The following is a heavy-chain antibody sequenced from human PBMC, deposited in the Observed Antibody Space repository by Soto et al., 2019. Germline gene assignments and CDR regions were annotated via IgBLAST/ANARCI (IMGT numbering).Heavy chain of an antibody. J-gene: IGHJ6*02. D-gene: IGHD3-10*01. Sequence: QVQLVQSGAEVKKPGSSVKVSCKASGGTFSRYAFSWVRQAPGQGLEWMGGIVPIYGTRGFAQKFQGRLTITADEPTRTAYMELSSLRSEDMAVYYCARDLDYYGSGSHYYYGMGVWGQGTTVTVSS. CDR1: GGTFSRYA. V-gene: IGHV1-69*01. CDR2: IVPIYGTR. CDR3: ARDLDYYGSGSHYYYGMGV.